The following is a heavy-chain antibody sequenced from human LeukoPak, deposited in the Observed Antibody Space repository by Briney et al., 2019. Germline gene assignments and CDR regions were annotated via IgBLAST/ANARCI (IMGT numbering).Heavy chain of an antibody. Sequence: PSETLSLTCAVSGGSISSSNWWSWVRQPPGKGLEWIGEIYHSGSTNYNPSLKSRVTISVDTSKNQFSLKLTSVTAADTAVYYCARDRRAGQSGYWFDPWGQGTLVTVSS. V-gene: IGHV4-4*02. CDR1: GGSISSSNW. D-gene: IGHD3-22*01. J-gene: IGHJ5*02. CDR3: ARDRRAGQSGYWFDP. CDR2: IYHSGST.